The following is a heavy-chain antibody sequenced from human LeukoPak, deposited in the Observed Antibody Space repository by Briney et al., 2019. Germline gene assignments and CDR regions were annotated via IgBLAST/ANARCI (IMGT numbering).Heavy chain of an antibody. V-gene: IGHV4-39*01. D-gene: IGHD5-18*01. J-gene: IGHJ4*02. CDR2: IYYSGST. CDR3: ARRAYSYGYALDS. CDR1: GGSISSSSYY. Sequence: SETLSLTCTVSGGSISSSSYYWGWIRQPPGKGLEWIGSIYYSGSTYYNPSLKSRVTISVDTSKNQFSLKLSSVTAADTAVYYCARRAYSYGYALDSWGQGTLVTVSS.